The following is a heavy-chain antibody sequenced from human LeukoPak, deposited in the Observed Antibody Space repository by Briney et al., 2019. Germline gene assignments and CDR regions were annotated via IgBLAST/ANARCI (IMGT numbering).Heavy chain of an antibody. CDR1: GFTFSSYA. D-gene: IGHD3-22*01. CDR3: AKDRYYYDTSGYHFDY. J-gene: IGHJ4*02. V-gene: IGHV3-23*01. Sequence: GSLRLSCAASGFTFSSYAMSWVRPAPGKGLEWVSAISGSGGSTYYADSVKGRFTISRDSSKNTLYLQMNSLRAEDTAVYYCAKDRYYYDTSGYHFDYWGQGTLVTVSS. CDR2: ISGSGGST.